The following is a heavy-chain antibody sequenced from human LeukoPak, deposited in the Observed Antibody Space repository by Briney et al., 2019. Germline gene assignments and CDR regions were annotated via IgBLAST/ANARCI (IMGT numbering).Heavy chain of an antibody. Sequence: GGSLRLSCAASGFIFKSYWMSWVRQAPGKGLEWVANIKQDGSEENYVDSVRGRFTISRDNAKKSLYLQMNSLRAEDTAVYYCARGPHPVRGDYFDYWGQGTLVTVSS. CDR3: ARGPHPVRGDYFDY. CDR1: GFIFKSYW. CDR2: IKQDGSEE. J-gene: IGHJ4*02. V-gene: IGHV3-7*01.